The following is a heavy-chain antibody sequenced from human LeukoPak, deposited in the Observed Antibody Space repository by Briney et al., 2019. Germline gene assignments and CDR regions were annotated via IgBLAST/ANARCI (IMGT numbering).Heavy chain of an antibody. V-gene: IGHV3-30-3*01. J-gene: IGHJ4*02. CDR3: ARDWTGQQLVRAYFDY. D-gene: IGHD6-13*01. Sequence: GGSLRLSCAASGFTFSSYAMPWVRQAPGKGLEWVAVISYDGSNKYYADSVKGRFTISRDNSKNTLYLQMNSLRAEDTAVYYCARDWTGQQLVRAYFDYWGQGTLVTVSS. CDR1: GFTFSSYA. CDR2: ISYDGSNK.